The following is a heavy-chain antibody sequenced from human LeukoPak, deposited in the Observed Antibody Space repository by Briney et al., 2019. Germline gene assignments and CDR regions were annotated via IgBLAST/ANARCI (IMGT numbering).Heavy chain of an antibody. CDR1: GITFSDYY. Sequence: LRLSCAASGITFSDYYMSWIRQPPGKGLEWIGSIYYSGSTYYNPSLKSRVTISVDTSKNQFSLKLSSVTVADTAVYYCARHRSSWYFDYWGQGTLVTVSS. CDR2: IYYSGST. D-gene: IGHD6-13*01. J-gene: IGHJ4*02. V-gene: IGHV4-39*01. CDR3: ARHRSSWYFDY.